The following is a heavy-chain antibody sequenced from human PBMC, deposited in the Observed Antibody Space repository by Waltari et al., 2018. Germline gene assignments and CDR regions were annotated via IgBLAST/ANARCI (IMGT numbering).Heavy chain of an antibody. Sequence: QVQLQQWGAGLLKPSETLSLTCAVYGGSFSGYYWSWIRQPPGKGLEWIGEINHSGITNSNPSLKSRVTISVDTSKNQFSLKLSSVTAADTAVYYCARSSRYCSSTSCYFASRANWFDPWGQGTLVTVSS. CDR3: ARSSRYCSSTSCYFASRANWFDP. D-gene: IGHD2-2*01. J-gene: IGHJ5*02. CDR2: INHSGIT. V-gene: IGHV4-34*01. CDR1: GGSFSGYY.